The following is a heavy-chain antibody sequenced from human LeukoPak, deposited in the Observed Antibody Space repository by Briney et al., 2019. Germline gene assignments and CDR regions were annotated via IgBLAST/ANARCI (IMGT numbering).Heavy chain of an antibody. J-gene: IGHJ3*02. CDR2: IYHSGST. D-gene: IGHD4-23*01. CDR1: GGSISSGGYS. V-gene: IGHV4-30-2*01. Sequence: SQTLSLTCAVPGGSISSGGYSWSWIRQPPGKGLEWIGYIYHSGSTYYNPSLKSRVTISVDRSKNQFSLKLSSVTAADTAVYYCARGRWVDYGGNSDAFDIWGQGTMVTVSS. CDR3: ARGRWVDYGGNSDAFDI.